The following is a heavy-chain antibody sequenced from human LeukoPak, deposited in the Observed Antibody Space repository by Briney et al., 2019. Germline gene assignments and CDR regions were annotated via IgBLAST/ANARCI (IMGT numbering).Heavy chain of an antibody. V-gene: IGHV4-39*01. J-gene: IGHJ3*02. CDR1: GGSISSSSYY. Sequence: SETLSLTCTVSGGSISSSSYYWGWIRQPPGKGLEWIGSIYYSGSTYYNPSLKSRVTISVDTSKNQFSLKLSSVTAADTAVYYCARSTYYDFWSGYRNAFDIWGQGTMVTVSS. CDR3: ARSTYYDFWSGYRNAFDI. CDR2: IYYSGST. D-gene: IGHD3-3*01.